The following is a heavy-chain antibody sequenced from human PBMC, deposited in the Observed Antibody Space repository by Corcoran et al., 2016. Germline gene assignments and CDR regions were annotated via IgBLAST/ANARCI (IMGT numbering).Heavy chain of an antibody. CDR1: GFAFSTYW. D-gene: IGHD3-10*01. Sequence: EVQLVESGGGLVQPGGSLRLSCAASGFAFSTYWMHWVRQVPGKGLMWVSRITGDGSDTTYADSVKGRFTISRDNAENTLYLQMDSLRAEETAVDYGARGGGWGSGRFGGFGCWGQGTMVSVSS. V-gene: IGHV3-74*03. J-gene: IGHJ3*01. CDR2: ITGDGSDT. CDR3: ARGGGWGSGRFGGFGC.